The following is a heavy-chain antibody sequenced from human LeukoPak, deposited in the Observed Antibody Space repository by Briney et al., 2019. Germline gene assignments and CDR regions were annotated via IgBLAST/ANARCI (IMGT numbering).Heavy chain of an antibody. CDR3: ASSETYYDILTGSNYYYGMDV. CDR1: GGSISSGGYS. D-gene: IGHD3-9*01. V-gene: IGHV4-30-2*01. J-gene: IGHJ6*02. CDR2: IYHSGST. Sequence: SETLSLTCAVSGGSISSGGYSWSWIRQPPGKGLEWIGYIYHSGSTYYNPSLKSRATISVDRSKNQFSLKLSSVTAADAAVYYCASSETYYDILTGSNYYYGMDVWSQGTTVTVSS.